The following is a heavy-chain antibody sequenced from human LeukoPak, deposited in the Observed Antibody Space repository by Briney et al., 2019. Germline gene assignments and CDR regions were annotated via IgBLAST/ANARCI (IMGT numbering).Heavy chain of an antibody. V-gene: IGHV1-2*02. D-gene: IGHD3-3*01. CDR1: GYTFTGFY. CDR3: ARGYNYNDFWSGRPTDF. J-gene: IGHJ4*02. Sequence: ASVKVSCKASGYTFTGFYMNWVRQAPGQGLEWMGWINSNSGDTDYAQKFQGRVTMTRDTSISTAYMELSRLRSDDTAVCYCARGYNYNDFWSGRPTDFWGQGTLVTVSS. CDR2: INSNSGDT.